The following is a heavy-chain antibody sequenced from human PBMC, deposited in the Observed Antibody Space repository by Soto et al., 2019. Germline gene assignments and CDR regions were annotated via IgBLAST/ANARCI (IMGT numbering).Heavy chain of an antibody. CDR3: AAGGGLPRYY. D-gene: IGHD5-12*01. J-gene: IGHJ4*02. CDR1: GGSISSGGYS. Sequence: QLQLQESGSGLVKPSQTLSLTCAVSGGSISSGGYSWSWIRQPPGKGLEWIGYIYHSGSTYYNPSLKSRVTIAGDRAKNQFSLKLSSVTAADTAVYYCAAGGGLPRYYWGQGTLVTVSS. V-gene: IGHV4-30-2*01. CDR2: IYHSGST.